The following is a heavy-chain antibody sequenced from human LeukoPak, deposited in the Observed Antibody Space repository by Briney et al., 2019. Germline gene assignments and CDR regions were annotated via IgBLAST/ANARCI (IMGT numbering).Heavy chain of an antibody. CDR2: IYTSGST. Sequence: SETLSLTCTVSGGSISSYYWSWIRQPAGKGLEWIGRIYTSGSTNYNPSLKSRVTMSVDTSRNQFSLKLSSVTAADTAVYYCARKAPKKGWFDPWGQGTLVTVSS. J-gene: IGHJ5*02. V-gene: IGHV4-4*07. CDR1: GGSISSYY. CDR3: ARKAPKKGWFDP.